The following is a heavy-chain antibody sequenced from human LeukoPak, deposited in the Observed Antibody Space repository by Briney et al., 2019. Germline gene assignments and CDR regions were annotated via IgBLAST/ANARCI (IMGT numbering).Heavy chain of an antibody. CDR3: ASGEWELLDYYGKDV. J-gene: IGHJ6*02. CDR2: ISSSSSTI. Sequence: GGSLRLSCAASGFTFSSYRMNWVRQAPGKGLEWVSYISSSSSTIYYADSVKGRFTISRDNAKNSLYLQMNSLRDEDTAVYYCASGEWELLDYYGKDVWGQGTTVTASS. CDR1: GFTFSSYR. D-gene: IGHD1-26*01. V-gene: IGHV3-48*02.